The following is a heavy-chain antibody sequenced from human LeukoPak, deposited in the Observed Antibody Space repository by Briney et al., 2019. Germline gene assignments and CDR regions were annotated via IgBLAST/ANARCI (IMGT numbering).Heavy chain of an antibody. Sequence: GGSLRLSCAASGFPFSSYSIHWVRQAPGKGLEWVAVISYDGSIKYYADSVKGRFTISRDNSKTTLLLQLNSLKAEDTAVYYCARDLGRSGIGVVIYWYFDLWGRGTLVTVSS. CDR2: ISYDGSIK. V-gene: IGHV3-30-3*01. CDR1: GFPFSSYS. D-gene: IGHD3-22*01. CDR3: ARDLGRSGIGVVIYWYFDL. J-gene: IGHJ2*01.